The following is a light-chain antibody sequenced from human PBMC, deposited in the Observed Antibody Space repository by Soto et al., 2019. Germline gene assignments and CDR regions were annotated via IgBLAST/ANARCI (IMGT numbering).Light chain of an antibody. CDR3: QQSYSTPYT. J-gene: IGKJ2*01. V-gene: IGKV1-39*01. CDR1: QSISSN. Sequence: DIQMTQSPSSLSASLGERVTITCRASQSISSNLNWYQQKPGKAPNLLIYAASSLKSGVPSRFSGRGSGTDFTLTSSSLQPDDFATYYCQQSYSTPYTYGQGTKLEIK. CDR2: AAS.